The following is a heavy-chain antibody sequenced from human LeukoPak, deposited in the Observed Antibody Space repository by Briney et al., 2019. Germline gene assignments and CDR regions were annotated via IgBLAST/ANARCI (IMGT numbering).Heavy chain of an antibody. CDR3: AKGLKQWGDAFDI. Sequence: GGSLRLSCAASGFTFSSYAMSWVRQARGKGLVWVSAISGSGGSTYYADSVKGRCTVSTDNSKNTLYLQVNSLRAEDTAVYYCAKGLKQWGDAFDIWGQGTMVTVSS. CDR1: GFTFSSYA. J-gene: IGHJ3*02. V-gene: IGHV3-23*01. D-gene: IGHD6-19*01. CDR2: ISGSGGST.